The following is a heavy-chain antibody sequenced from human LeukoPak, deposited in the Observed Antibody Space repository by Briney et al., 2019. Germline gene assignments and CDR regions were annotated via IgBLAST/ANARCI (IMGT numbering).Heavy chain of an antibody. CDR1: GGSISSYY. D-gene: IGHD5-12*01. V-gene: IGHV4-59*01. CDR2: IYYSGST. J-gene: IGHJ3*02. CDR3: ARVSGYAGSLAFDI. Sequence: SEALSLTCTVSGGSISSYYWGWIRQPPGKGLEWIGYIYYSGSTNYNPSLKSRVTISVDTSKNQFSLKLSSVTAADTAVYYCARVSGYAGSLAFDIWGQGTMVTVSS.